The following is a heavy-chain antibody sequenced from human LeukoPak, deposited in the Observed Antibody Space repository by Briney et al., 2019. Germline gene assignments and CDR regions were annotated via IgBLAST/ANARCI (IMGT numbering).Heavy chain of an antibody. CDR3: ARGRQDVNMILGVIAGGFYYLDV. Sequence: SESLSLTCAVYGGSFSGYYWSWIRQTPGKGLEWIGKMSPSGGSTYNPSLKSRLPITADTSKNQFSLKLRYVTPADAAVYYCARGRQDVNMILGVIAGGFYYLDVWSKGTTVTVS. J-gene: IGHJ6*03. D-gene: IGHD3-22*01. V-gene: IGHV4-34*01. CDR2: MSPSGGS. CDR1: GGSFSGYY.